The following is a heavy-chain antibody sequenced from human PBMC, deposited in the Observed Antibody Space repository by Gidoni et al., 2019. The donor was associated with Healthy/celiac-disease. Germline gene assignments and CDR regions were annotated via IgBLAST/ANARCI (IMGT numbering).Heavy chain of an antibody. CDR3: ARGTYYYDSSGYYHEHVDY. D-gene: IGHD3-22*01. CDR1: GGSISSYY. CDR2: IYYSGST. V-gene: IGHV4-59*01. J-gene: IGHJ4*02. Sequence: QVQLQESGPGLVKPSETLSLTCTVSGGSISSYYWSWIRQPPGKGLEWIGYIYYSGSTNYNPSLKSRVTISVDTSKNQFSLKLSSVTAADTAVYYCARGTYYYDSSGYYHEHVDYWGQGTLVTVSS.